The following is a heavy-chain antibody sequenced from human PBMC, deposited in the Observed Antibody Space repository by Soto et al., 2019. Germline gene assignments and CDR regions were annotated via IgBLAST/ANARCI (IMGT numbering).Heavy chain of an antibody. V-gene: IGHV4-59*12. D-gene: IGHD3-3*01. Sequence: PSETLSLTCTVSGGSISSYYWSWIRQPPGKGLEWIGYIYYSGSTNYNPSLKSRVTISVDTPKNQFSLKLSSVTAADTAVYYCARVAKDEFLEWLRDEYWGQGSRVTVSS. CDR2: IYYSGST. CDR1: GGSISSYY. CDR3: ARVAKDEFLEWLRDEY. J-gene: IGHJ4*02.